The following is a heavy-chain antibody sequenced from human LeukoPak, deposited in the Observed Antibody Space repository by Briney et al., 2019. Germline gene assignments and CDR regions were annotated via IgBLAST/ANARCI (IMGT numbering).Heavy chain of an antibody. CDR2: IYDSRTI. CDR1: GGSISSGSHH. V-gene: IGHV4-39*01. J-gene: IGHJ4*02. Sequence: PSETLSLTCTVSGGSISSGSHHWGWFRQSPGKGLEWIGSIYDSRTIYYNPSLNSRVTIFAVTSKNQFSLQLNSVTAADTAVYYCARHDGRSGGTMGALDSWGQGSLVTVSS. D-gene: IGHD4-23*01. CDR3: ARHDGRSGGTMGALDS.